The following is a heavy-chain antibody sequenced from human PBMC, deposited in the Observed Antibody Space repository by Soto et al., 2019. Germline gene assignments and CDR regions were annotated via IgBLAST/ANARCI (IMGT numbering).Heavy chain of an antibody. D-gene: IGHD1-1*01. CDR2: ITYSGNT. Sequence: PSETLSLTCTVSGGSINTAEDNWTWIRQPPGKGLAYIGYITYSGNTFYKSSLKSRIKMSVDTSKNQFSLRLTSVTAADTAVYYCARDRPPLHATTGRIVYWGQGMLVRVS. V-gene: IGHV4-30-4*01. CDR1: GGSINTAEDN. J-gene: IGHJ4*02. CDR3: ARDRPPLHATTGRIVY.